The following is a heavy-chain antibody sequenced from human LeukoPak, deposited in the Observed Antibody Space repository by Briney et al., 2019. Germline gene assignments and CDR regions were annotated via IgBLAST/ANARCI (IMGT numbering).Heavy chain of an antibody. CDR1: GYTFTGYY. CDR2: INPNSGGT. CDR3: ARASGGRGYSYGYLGASYSWFDP. J-gene: IGHJ5*02. Sequence: ASVKVSRKASGYTFTGYYMHWVRQAPGQGLEWMGWINPNSGGTNYAQKFQGRVTMTRDTSISTAYMELSRLRSDDTAVYYCARASGGRGYSYGYLGASYSWFDPWGQGTLVTVSS. D-gene: IGHD5-18*01. V-gene: IGHV1-2*02.